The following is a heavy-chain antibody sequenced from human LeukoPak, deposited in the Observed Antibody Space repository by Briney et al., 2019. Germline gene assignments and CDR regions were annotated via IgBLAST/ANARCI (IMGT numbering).Heavy chain of an antibody. Sequence: SETLSLTCTVSGVSLSGHFWSWFRRPPGKGLENIGYIHSSGSTNYNPSYKSRVTVSLEMSKNQFSLSLSSVTAADTAVYYCARDPGDTDWYNFDFWGQGRLVTVSS. CDR1: GVSLSGHF. CDR3: ARDPGDTDWYNFDF. D-gene: IGHD3-9*01. CDR2: IHSSGST. J-gene: IGHJ4*02. V-gene: IGHV4-59*11.